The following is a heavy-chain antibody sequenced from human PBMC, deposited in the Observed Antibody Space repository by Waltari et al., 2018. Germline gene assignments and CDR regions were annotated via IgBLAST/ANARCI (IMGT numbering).Heavy chain of an antibody. V-gene: IGHV3-23*01. Sequence: EVQLLESGGGLVQPGGSLRLSCAASGFTFSSYAMSWVRQAPGKGRGCVSAVGVRGCCTDYSECVTVLFTCSRDYSKSTLYLQMNSLRAEYTAVYYCSKVSPSRVHYSIYYYWCHGTLVTVSS. CDR1: GFTFSSYA. J-gene: IGHJ4*01. D-gene: IGHD1-26*01. CDR3: SKVSPSRVHYSIYYY. CDR2: VGVRGCCT.